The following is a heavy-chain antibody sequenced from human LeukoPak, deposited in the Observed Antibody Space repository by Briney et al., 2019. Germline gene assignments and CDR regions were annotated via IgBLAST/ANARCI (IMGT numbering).Heavy chain of an antibody. J-gene: IGHJ4*02. CDR2: INDSGDST. Sequence: GGSLRLSCAASGFTFRSYAMSWVRQAPGKGLEWVSVINDSGDSTYYADSVKGRFTISRDNSKNTLYLQMNSLRAEDTAVYYCAKAPGYSRAQGFDYWGQGTLVTVSS. CDR1: GFTFRSYA. D-gene: IGHD6-13*01. CDR3: AKAPGYSRAQGFDY. V-gene: IGHV3-23*01.